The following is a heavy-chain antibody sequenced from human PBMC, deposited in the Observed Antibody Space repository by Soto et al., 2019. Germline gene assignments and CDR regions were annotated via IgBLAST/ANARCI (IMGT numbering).Heavy chain of an antibody. Sequence: SETLSLTGTVSGGSISSVGYYWSWSRQHPGKGLEWIGYIYYSGSTYYNPSLKSRGSIAVDTAKNQCSLKLRSVTAADTAVYYCARGTNIVVVKAAITFDYWGQGTLVIVFS. CDR1: GGSISSVGYY. CDR2: IYYSGST. J-gene: IGHJ4*02. D-gene: IGHD2-2*02. CDR3: ARGTNIVVVKAAITFDY. V-gene: IGHV4-31*03.